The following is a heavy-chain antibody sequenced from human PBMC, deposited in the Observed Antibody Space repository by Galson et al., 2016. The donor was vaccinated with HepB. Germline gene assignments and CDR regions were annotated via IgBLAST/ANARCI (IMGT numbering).Heavy chain of an antibody. CDR3: ARMELSRDCSGGECYSDRFDP. Sequence: PALVKPTQTLTLTCTFSGFSLSTSGMSVSWIRQPPGKALEWLARIDWDDGKFYSTSLKTRLTISKDTSKKQVVLTMTNMDPVDTAPSYCARMELSRDCSGGECYSDRFDPWGQGTQVTVSS. CDR2: IDWDDGK. D-gene: IGHD2-15*01. CDR1: GFSLSTSGMS. V-gene: IGHV2-70*04. J-gene: IGHJ5*02.